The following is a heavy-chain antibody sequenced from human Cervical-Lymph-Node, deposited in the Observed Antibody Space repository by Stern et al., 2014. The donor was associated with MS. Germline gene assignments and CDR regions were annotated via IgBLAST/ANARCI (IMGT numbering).Heavy chain of an antibody. Sequence: VQLLESGPGLVKPSQTLSLTCTVSGGSISSGGYYWSWIRQHPGKGLEWIGYIYYSGSTYYNPSLKSRVTISVDTSKTQFSLKLSSVTAADTAVYYCARATYYYDSSGYLLDYWGQGTLVTVSS. J-gene: IGHJ4*02. CDR2: IYYSGST. V-gene: IGHV4-31*03. CDR3: ARATYYYDSSGYLLDY. CDR1: GGSISSGGYY. D-gene: IGHD3-22*01.